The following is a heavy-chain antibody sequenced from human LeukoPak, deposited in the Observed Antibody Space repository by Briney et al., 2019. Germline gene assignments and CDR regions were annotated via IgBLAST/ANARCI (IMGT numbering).Heavy chain of an antibody. J-gene: IGHJ4*02. V-gene: IGHV5-51*01. CDR3: ARLAYYYGSGSYYFDY. Sequence: GESLKISCKGSGYRFTSYWIAWARQMPGKGLEWMGIIYPGDSETRSRPSFEGQVTISADKSISTAYLQCSSLKASDTAMYYCARLAYYYGSGSYYFDYWGQGTLVTVSS. CDR2: IYPGDSET. D-gene: IGHD3-10*01. CDR1: GYRFTSYW.